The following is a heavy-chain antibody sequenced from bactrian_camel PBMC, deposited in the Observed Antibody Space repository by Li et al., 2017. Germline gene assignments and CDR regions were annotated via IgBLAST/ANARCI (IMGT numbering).Heavy chain of an antibody. CDR1: GFTFSTYS. Sequence: QVQLVESGGGLVQPGGSLRLSCAASGFTFSTYSMSWFRQAPGKGLEWVSGISSDGGSTYYADSVEGRFTISRDNAKSTLYLQMNSLKTDDTAVYYCATDHPAFAYWAQGTQVTVS. J-gene: IGHJ6*01. CDR3: ATDHPAFAY. V-gene: IGHV3S1*01. CDR2: ISSDGGST.